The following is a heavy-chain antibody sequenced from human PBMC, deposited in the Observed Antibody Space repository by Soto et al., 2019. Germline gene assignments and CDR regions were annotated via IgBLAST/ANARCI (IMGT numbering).Heavy chain of an antibody. J-gene: IGHJ4*02. V-gene: IGHV4-34*01. CDR3: ARGLTTGGYYDSSGSPFRY. D-gene: IGHD3-22*01. CDR1: GGSFSGYY. CDR2: INHSGST. Sequence: KASETLSLTCAVYGGSFSGYYWSWIRQPPGKGLEWIGEINHSGSTNYNPSLKSRVTISVDTSKNQFSLKLSSVTAADTAVYYCARGLTTGGYYDSSGSPFRYWGQGTLVTVSS.